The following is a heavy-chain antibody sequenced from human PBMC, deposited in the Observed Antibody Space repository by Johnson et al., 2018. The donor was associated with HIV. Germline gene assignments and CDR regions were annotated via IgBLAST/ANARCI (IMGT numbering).Heavy chain of an antibody. D-gene: IGHD1-1*01. J-gene: IGHJ3*02. CDR3: ARAGQRYTLTTRPGSFDI. CDR2: IYENGNII. CDR1: GFTFSKSW. V-gene: IGHV3-74*02. Sequence: VQLVESGGGVVQPGRSLRLSCAASGFTFSKSWMHWVRQAPGKGLVWVSGIYENGNIINYADSVKGRFTISRDNAKNTLYLQMSSLRGEDTAVYYCARAGQRYTLTTRPGSFDIWGQGTTVTVSS.